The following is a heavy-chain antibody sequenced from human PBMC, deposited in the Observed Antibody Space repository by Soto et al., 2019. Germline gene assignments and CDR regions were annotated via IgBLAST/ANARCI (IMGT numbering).Heavy chain of an antibody. Sequence: QVQLVQSGAEVKKPGSSVKVSCKASGGTFSSYAISWVRQAPGQGLEWMGGIIPIFGTANYAQKFQGRDTITADKSTSTAYMELSSLRSEDTAVYYCARDQGIAVAGRTGAAFDIWGQGTMVTVSS. CDR1: GGTFSSYA. CDR2: IIPIFGTA. V-gene: IGHV1-69*06. D-gene: IGHD6-19*01. CDR3: ARDQGIAVAGRTGAAFDI. J-gene: IGHJ3*02.